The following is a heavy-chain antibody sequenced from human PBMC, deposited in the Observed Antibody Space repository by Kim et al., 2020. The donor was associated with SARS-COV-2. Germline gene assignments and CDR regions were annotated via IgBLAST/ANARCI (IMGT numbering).Heavy chain of an antibody. CDR2: ISGSGGST. CDR3: AKDGSGSYYWGPWFDP. Sequence: GGSLRLSCAASGFTFSSYAMSWVRQAPGKGLEWVSAISGSGGSTYYADSVKGRFTISRDNSKNTLYLQMNSLRAEDTAVYYCAKDGSGSYYWGPWFDPWGQGTLVTVSS. CDR1: GFTFSSYA. J-gene: IGHJ5*02. V-gene: IGHV3-23*01. D-gene: IGHD3-10*01.